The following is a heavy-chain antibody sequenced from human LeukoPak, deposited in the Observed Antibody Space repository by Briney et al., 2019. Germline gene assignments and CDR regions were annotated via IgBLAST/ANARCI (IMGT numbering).Heavy chain of an antibody. CDR1: GFTFSSYV. V-gene: IGHV4-59*01. J-gene: IGHJ4*02. CDR2: IYYSGST. Sequence: PGGSLRLSCAASGFTFSSYVMYWVRQAPGKGLEWIGYIYYSGSTNYNPSLKSRVTISIDTSKNQFSLKLSSVTAADTAVYYCARERYYGSGSYLEIDYWGQGTLVTVSS. D-gene: IGHD3-10*01. CDR3: ARERYYGSGSYLEIDY.